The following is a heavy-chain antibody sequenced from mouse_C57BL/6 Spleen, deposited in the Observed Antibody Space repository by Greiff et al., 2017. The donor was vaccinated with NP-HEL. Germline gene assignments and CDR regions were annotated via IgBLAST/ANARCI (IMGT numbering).Heavy chain of an antibody. Sequence: DVQLQESGGGLVQPGGSLKLSCAASGFTFSDYYMYWVRQTPEKRLEWVAYISNGGGSTYYPDTVKGRFTISRDNAKNTLYLQMSRLKSEDTAMYYCARDYYGSSYRYFDVWGTGTTVTVSS. CDR1: GFTFSDYY. CDR2: ISNGGGST. J-gene: IGHJ1*03. V-gene: IGHV5-12*01. D-gene: IGHD1-1*01. CDR3: ARDYYGSSYRYFDV.